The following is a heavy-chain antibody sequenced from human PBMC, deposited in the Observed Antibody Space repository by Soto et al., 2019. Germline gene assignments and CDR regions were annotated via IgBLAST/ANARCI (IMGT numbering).Heavy chain of an antibody. CDR2: ISYDGSNK. CDR1: GFTFSSYA. CDR3: ARDSSVAPAAITFDFWSGPKGFDP. J-gene: IGHJ5*02. V-gene: IGHV3-30-3*01. D-gene: IGHD3-3*01. Sequence: GGSLRLSCAASGFTFSSYAMHWVRQAPGKGLEWVAVISYDGSNKYYADSVKGRFTISRDNSKNTLYLQMNSLRAEDTAVYYCARDSSVAPAAITFDFWSGPKGFDPWGQGTLVTVSS.